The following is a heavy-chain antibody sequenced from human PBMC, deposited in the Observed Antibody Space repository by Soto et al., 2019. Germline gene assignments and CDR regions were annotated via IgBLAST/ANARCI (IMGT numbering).Heavy chain of an antibody. J-gene: IGHJ6*02. CDR2: FFPIFGTA. D-gene: IGHD3-22*01. V-gene: IGHV1-69*01. CDR1: GGTFSSYA. Sequence: QVQLVQSGAEVKKPGSSVKVSCKASGGTFSSYAISWVRQAPGQGLEGRGGFFPIFGTANYAQKFQGRVTITADESTSTAYMELSSLRSEDTAVYYCAREGGLDSSGYRGYYYYGMDVWGQGTTVTVSS. CDR3: AREGGLDSSGYRGYYYYGMDV.